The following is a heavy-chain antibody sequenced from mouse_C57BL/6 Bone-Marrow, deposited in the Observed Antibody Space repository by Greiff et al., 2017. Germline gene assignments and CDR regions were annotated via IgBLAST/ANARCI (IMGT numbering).Heavy chain of an antibody. J-gene: IGHJ1*03. CDR3: ARSDYGSSYWYFDV. CDR2: INPGSGGT. D-gene: IGHD1-1*01. CDR1: GYAFTNYL. Sequence: QVHVKQSGAELVRPGTSVKVSCKASGYAFTNYLIEWVKQRPGQGLEWIGVINPGSGGTNYNEKFKGKATLTADKSSSTAYMQLSSLTSEDSAVYFCARSDYGSSYWYFDVWGTGTTVTVSS. V-gene: IGHV1-54*01.